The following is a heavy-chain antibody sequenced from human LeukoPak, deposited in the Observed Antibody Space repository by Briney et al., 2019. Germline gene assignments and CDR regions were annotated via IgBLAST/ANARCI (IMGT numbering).Heavy chain of an antibody. D-gene: IGHD2-15*01. Sequence: ASVKVSCKASGYTFTSYYMHWVRQAPGQGLAWMGIINPSGGSTSYAQKFQGRVTMTRDTSTSTVYMELSSLRSEDTAVYYCARDMNLGYCSGGSCYSFDYWGQGTLVTVSS. V-gene: IGHV1-46*01. CDR1: GYTFTSYY. CDR3: ARDMNLGYCSGGSCYSFDY. CDR2: INPSGGST. J-gene: IGHJ4*02.